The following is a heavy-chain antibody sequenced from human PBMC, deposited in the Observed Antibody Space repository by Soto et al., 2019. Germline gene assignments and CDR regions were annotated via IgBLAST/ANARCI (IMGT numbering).Heavy chain of an antibody. V-gene: IGHV5-51*01. J-gene: IGHJ5*02. CDR1: GYRFTSYW. Sequence: GESLKISCRTSGYRFTSYWIAWVRQMPGKGLEWMGIIFPSDSDTRYSPSFQGQVTISADKSITTAYLQWSSLKASDTAMYYCARGYCTTTICDPWFDPWGQGTLVTVS. CDR3: ARGYCTTTICDPWFDP. D-gene: IGHD2-2*01. CDR2: IFPSDSDT.